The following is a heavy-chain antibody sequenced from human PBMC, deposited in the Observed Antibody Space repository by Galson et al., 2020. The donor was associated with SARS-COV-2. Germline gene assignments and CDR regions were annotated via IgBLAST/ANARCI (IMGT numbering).Heavy chain of an antibody. J-gene: IGHJ4*02. CDR3: ARVAKGLVVVGAATDY. CDR1: GFTFSSYS. D-gene: IGHD2-15*01. CDR2: ISTSETK. Sequence: GGSLRLSCEASGFTFSSYSMNWVRQAPGKGLEWISYISTSETKYYADSVKGRFTVSRDNAKNSLFLQMNSLRDEDTAVYYCARVAKGLVVVGAATDYWGQGTLVTVSS. V-gene: IGHV3-48*02.